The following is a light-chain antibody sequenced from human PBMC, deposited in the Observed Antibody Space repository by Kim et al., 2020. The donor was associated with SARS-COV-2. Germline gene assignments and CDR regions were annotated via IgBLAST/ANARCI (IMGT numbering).Light chain of an antibody. CDR3: QQSHTAPLLT. Sequence: DIQMTQPPSSLAASVGDRVTIACRASQNINTYLNWYQQKPGEAPKLLIYAASTLQSGVPSRFSGSGSGTDFTLTISSLQPEDFAIYYCQQSHTAPLLTFGGGTKVDIK. CDR1: QNINTY. J-gene: IGKJ4*01. V-gene: IGKV1-39*01. CDR2: AAS.